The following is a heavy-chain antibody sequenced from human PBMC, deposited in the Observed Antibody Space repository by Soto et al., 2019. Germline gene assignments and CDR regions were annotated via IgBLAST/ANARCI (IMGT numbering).Heavy chain of an antibody. CDR1: GFTFDDYA. Sequence: GGSLRLSCAASGFTFDDYAMHWVRQAPGKGLEWVSGISWNSGSIGYADSVKGRFTISRDNAKNSLYLQMNSLRAEDTALYYCAKDGLTGTTYQSPHYYYMDVWGKGTTVTVSS. V-gene: IGHV3-9*01. CDR2: ISWNSGSI. CDR3: AKDGLTGTTYQSPHYYYMDV. J-gene: IGHJ6*03. D-gene: IGHD1-20*01.